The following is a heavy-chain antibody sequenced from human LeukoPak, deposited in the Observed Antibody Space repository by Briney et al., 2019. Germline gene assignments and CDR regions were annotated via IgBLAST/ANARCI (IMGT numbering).Heavy chain of an antibody. J-gene: IGHJ1*01. CDR3: ARDFVHGTLDGSGSYYEEYFQH. D-gene: IGHD3-10*01. Sequence: GGSLRLSCAASGFTVSSNYMSWVRQAPGKGLEWVSVIYSGGSTYYADSVKGRFTISRDNSKNTLYLQMNSLRAEDTAVYCCARDFVHGTLDGSGSYYEEYFQHWGQGTLVTVSS. V-gene: IGHV3-53*01. CDR2: IYSGGST. CDR1: GFTVSSNY.